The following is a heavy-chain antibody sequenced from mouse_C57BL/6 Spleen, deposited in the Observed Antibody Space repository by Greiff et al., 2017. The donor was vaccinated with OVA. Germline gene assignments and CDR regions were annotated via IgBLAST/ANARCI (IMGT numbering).Heavy chain of an antibody. D-gene: IGHD2-4*01. CDR3: ARTTYDYDGRFDY. CDR1: GYTFTSYW. CDR2: IDPSDSYT. V-gene: IGHV1-69*01. Sequence: VQLQQPGAELVMPGASVKLSCKASGYTFTSYWMHWVKQRPGQGLEWIGEIDPSDSYTNYNQKFKGKSTLTVDKSSSTAYMQLSSLTSEDSAVYYCARTTYDYDGRFDYWGQGTTLTVSS. J-gene: IGHJ2*01.